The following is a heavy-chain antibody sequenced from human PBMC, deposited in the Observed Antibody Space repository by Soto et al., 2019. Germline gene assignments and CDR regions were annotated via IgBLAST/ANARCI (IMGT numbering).Heavy chain of an antibody. J-gene: IGHJ4*02. CDR3: ASDRGYSYGVYSI. V-gene: IGHV3-53*01. D-gene: IGHD5-18*01. CDR1: GFTVSSNY. Sequence: PGGSLRLSCTASGFTVSSNYMSWVRQAPGKGLEWVSVIYSGGSTYYADSVKGRFTISRDNSKNTLYLQMNSLRAEDTAVYYCASDRGYSYGVYSIWGQGTLVTVSS. CDR2: IYSGGST.